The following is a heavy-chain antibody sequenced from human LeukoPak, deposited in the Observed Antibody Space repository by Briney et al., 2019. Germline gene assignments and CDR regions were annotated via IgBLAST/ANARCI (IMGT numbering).Heavy chain of an antibody. CDR3: TRDYRGKDV. J-gene: IGHJ6*02. CDR1: GFTFSAYW. CDR2: IKQDGSDK. Sequence: GGSLRLSCAASGFTFSAYWMSWDRQAPGKGLEWVANIKQDGSDKFYADSMKGRFTISRDNAKNSVYLQMDSLRVEDTAVYYCTRDYRGKDVWGRGTTVTVSS. V-gene: IGHV3-7*01. D-gene: IGHD3-16*02.